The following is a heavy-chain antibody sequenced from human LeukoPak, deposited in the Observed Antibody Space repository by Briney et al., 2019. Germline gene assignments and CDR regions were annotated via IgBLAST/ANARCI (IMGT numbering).Heavy chain of an antibody. J-gene: IGHJ4*02. CDR2: ISSSGSTI. V-gene: IGHV3-48*03. CDR1: GFPFSSYE. D-gene: IGHD3-9*01. CDR3: ARGGELRYFDWEIY. Sequence: GGSLSLPCAAPGFPFSSYERTWFGQAPGKGLNGVSYISSSGSTIYYADSVKGRFTISRDNAKNSLYLQMNSLRAEDTAVYYCARGGELRYFDWEIYWGQGTLVTVSS.